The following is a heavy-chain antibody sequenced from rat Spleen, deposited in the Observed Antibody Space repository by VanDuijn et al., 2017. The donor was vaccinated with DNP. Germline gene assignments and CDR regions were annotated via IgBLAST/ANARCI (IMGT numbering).Heavy chain of an antibody. CDR3: ARHGEVHLRYAMDA. V-gene: IGHV5-17*01. D-gene: IGHD1-5*01. CDR2: ILYDGSGA. Sequence: EVQLVESGGGLVQPGNSLKLSCATSGFTFSDSAMAWVRQSPKMGLEWVATILYDGSGAYYRDSVKGRFTVSRDNAASTLHLKMDSLRSEETATYYCARHGEVHLRYAMDAWGQGTSVTVSS. CDR1: GFTFSDSA. J-gene: IGHJ4*01.